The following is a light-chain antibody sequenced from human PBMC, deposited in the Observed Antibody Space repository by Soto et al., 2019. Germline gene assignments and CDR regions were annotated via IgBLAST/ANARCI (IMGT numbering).Light chain of an antibody. CDR2: GAS. CDR3: QQYGSSPTT. J-gene: IGKJ1*01. CDR1: QSVSSSY. V-gene: IGKV3-20*01. Sequence: EIVLTQSPATLSLSPGERATLSCRASQSVSSSYLAWYQQKPGQAPRLLIYGASSRATGIPDRFSGSGSGTDLTITISRLEPEDFEVYYCQQYGSSPTTFGQGTKVDIK.